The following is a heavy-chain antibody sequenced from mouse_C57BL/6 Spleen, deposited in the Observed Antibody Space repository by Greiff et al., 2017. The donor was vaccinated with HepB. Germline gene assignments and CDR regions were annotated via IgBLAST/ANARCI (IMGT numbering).Heavy chain of an antibody. J-gene: IGHJ4*01. CDR2: INPSSGYT. CDR3: ARTYGSSYGAMDY. CDR1: GYTFTSYW. Sequence: VKLMESGAELAKPGASVKLSCKASGYTFTSYWMHWVKQRPGQGLEWIGYINPSSGYTKYNQKFKEQATLTADKSSSTAYLQLSSLTYEDSAVYYCARTYGSSYGAMDYWGQGTSVTVSS. V-gene: IGHV1-7*01. D-gene: IGHD1-1*01.